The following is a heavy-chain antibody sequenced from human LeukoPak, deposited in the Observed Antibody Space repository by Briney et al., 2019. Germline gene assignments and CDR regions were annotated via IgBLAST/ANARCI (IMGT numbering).Heavy chain of an antibody. CDR1: GFTFSYYE. CDR2: ISSSGSTT. V-gene: IGHV3-48*03. Sequence: GGSLRLSCVASGFTFSYYEINWVRQTPGKELEWISYISSSGSTTYYTDSVKGRFTVSRDNAKNLVYLQMNSLRAEDTAVYYCARDALRRLDYWGQGTLVTVSS. CDR3: ARDALRRLDY. J-gene: IGHJ4*02. D-gene: IGHD4-17*01.